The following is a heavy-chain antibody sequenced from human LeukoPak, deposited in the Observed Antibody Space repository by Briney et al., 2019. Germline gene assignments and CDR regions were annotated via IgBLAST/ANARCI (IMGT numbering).Heavy chain of an antibody. V-gene: IGHV3-48*03. CDR1: GFTFTNFE. CDR3: ARAGPPAFDP. CDR2: ISYSGSTT. J-gene: IGHJ5*02. Sequence: QTGGSLRLSCAASGFTFTNFEMNWARQAPGKGLEWVSYISYSGSTTSYADSVKGRFTISRDNAKNSLYLQMNSLGAEDTAVYYCARAGPPAFDPWGQGTLVTVSS.